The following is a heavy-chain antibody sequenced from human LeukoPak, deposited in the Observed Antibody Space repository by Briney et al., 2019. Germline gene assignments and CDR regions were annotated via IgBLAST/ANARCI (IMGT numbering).Heavy chain of an antibody. Sequence: SETLSLTCTVSGGSISSYYWSWIRQPPGKGLEWIGYIYYSGSTNYNPSLKSRVTISVDTSKNQFSLKLSSVAAADTAVYYCARAAGYYYDSSGYYYYDYWGQGTLVTVSS. J-gene: IGHJ4*02. CDR3: ARAAGYYYDSSGYYYYDY. D-gene: IGHD3-22*01. V-gene: IGHV4-59*01. CDR1: GGSISSYY. CDR2: IYYSGST.